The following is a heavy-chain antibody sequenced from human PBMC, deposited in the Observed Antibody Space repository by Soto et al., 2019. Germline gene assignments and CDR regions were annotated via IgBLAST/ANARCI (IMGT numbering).Heavy chain of an antibody. V-gene: IGHV5-10-1*01. Sequence: GESLKISCKGSGYSFTNYWIILVRQMPGKGLEWMGRIDPSDSYTNYSPSFQGHVTISADKSISTAYLQWRSLKASDTAMYYCARRAGTRFVDPWGQGTLVSVSS. CDR2: IDPSDSYT. D-gene: IGHD1-7*01. CDR1: GYSFTNYW. J-gene: IGHJ5*02. CDR3: ARRAGTRFVDP.